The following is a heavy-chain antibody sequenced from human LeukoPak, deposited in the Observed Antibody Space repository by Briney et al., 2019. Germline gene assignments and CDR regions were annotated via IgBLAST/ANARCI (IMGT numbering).Heavy chain of an antibody. J-gene: IGHJ4*02. D-gene: IGHD4-17*01. CDR1: GGSISSSSYY. Sequence: PSETLSLTCTVSGGSISSSSYYWGWIRQPPGKGLEWIRSIYYSGSTYYNPSLKSRVTISVDTSKNQFSLKLSSVTAADTAVYYCARQGGYGDYAFRLYWGQGTLVTVSS. V-gene: IGHV4-39*01. CDR3: ARQGGYGDYAFRLY. CDR2: IYYSGST.